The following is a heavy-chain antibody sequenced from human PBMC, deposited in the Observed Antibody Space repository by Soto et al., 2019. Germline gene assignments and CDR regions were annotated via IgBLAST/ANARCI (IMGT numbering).Heavy chain of an antibody. CDR1: GFTFSSYA. CDR2: MSYDTSNK. J-gene: IGHJ6*02. D-gene: IGHD6-19*01. CDR3: ARGESIAVAGTVTLYYYYGMDV. Sequence: GGSLRLSCAASGFTFSSYAMHGVRQAPGKGLEGVAVMSYDTSNKYYADSVKGRFTISRDNSKNTLYLEMNSLRPEDTGVYYCARGESIAVAGTVTLYYYYGMDVWGQGTTVTVSS. V-gene: IGHV3-30*04.